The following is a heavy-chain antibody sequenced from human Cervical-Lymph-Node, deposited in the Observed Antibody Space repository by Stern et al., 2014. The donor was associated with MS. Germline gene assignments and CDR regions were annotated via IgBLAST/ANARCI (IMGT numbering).Heavy chain of an antibody. Sequence: VQLVESGGGLVKPGGSLRLSCAASGFTFSDYYMSWIRQAPGKGLEGGSDISSSGSTIYYADSVKGRFTISRDNAKNSLYLQMNSLRAEDTAVYYCARVLASITIFMDVWGQGTTVTVSS. CDR1: GFTFSDYY. CDR3: ARVLASITIFMDV. CDR2: ISSSGSTI. J-gene: IGHJ6*02. D-gene: IGHD3-3*01. V-gene: IGHV3-11*01.